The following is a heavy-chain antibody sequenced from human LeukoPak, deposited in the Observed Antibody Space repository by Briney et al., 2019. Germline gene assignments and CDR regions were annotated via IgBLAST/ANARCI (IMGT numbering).Heavy chain of an antibody. D-gene: IGHD3-3*01. CDR1: GFTFSSYA. CDR2: ISGSGGST. CDR3: AKDALYDFWSGFRQYYFDY. V-gene: IGHV3-23*01. Sequence: GGSLRLSCAASGFTFSSYAMSWVRQAPGKGLEWVSAISGSGGSTYYADSVKGRFTISRDNSKNTLYLQMNSLRAEDTAVYYCAKDALYDFWSGFRQYYFDYWGQGTLVTVSS. J-gene: IGHJ4*02.